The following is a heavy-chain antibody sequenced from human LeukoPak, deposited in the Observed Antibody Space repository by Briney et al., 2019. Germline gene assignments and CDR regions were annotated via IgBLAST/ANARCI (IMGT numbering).Heavy chain of an antibody. Sequence: GGSLRLSCAASGFTFSSYWMHWVRQDPRKGLVWVSRISGDGRNINYADSVRGRFTISRDNAKNTLYLQMNSLRAEDTAVYYCARDREWESWGWFDPWGQGTLVTVSS. J-gene: IGHJ5*02. CDR3: ARDREWESWGWFDP. CDR2: ISGDGRNI. CDR1: GFTFSSYW. V-gene: IGHV3-74*01. D-gene: IGHD1-26*01.